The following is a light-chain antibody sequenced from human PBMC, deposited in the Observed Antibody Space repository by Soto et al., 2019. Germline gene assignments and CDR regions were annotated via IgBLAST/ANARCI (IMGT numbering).Light chain of an antibody. V-gene: IGKV3D-20*02. CDR2: GAS. J-gene: IGKJ5*01. CDR3: QQRSDRLPIT. Sequence: EIVMTQSPATLSVSPGERATLSCRASQSVSSTYLIWYQQKPGQAPRLLIDGASNRATGIPARFSGSGSGTDFTLTISSLEPEDFAVYYCQQRSDRLPITCGQGTRLEI. CDR1: QSVSSTY.